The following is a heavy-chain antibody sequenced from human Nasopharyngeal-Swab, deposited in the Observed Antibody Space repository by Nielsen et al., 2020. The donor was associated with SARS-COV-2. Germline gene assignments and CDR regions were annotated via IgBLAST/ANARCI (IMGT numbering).Heavy chain of an antibody. Sequence: ASVKVSCKVSGSTLTEISMHWVRQAHGRGLEWMGGFDPEDGETIYAQKFQGRVTMTEDTSIDTAYMELRSLRSEDTAVYYCAKDAGGYSSSWGQGTLVTVSS. J-gene: IGHJ4*02. V-gene: IGHV1-24*01. CDR1: GSTLTEIS. D-gene: IGHD6-13*01. CDR3: AKDAGGYSSS. CDR2: FDPEDGET.